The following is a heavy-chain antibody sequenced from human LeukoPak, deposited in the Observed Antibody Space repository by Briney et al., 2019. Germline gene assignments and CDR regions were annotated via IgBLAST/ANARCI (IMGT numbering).Heavy chain of an antibody. Sequence: SVKVSRKASGNSISNYAVSWVRQAPGQGFEWMGGIIPIFGTADYAQKFQGRVTITADQSTSTTCMALSSLKSEDTATYYCTTRACHAGGCSSSFYYYYGLHFWGQGTTVSVSS. CDR3: TTRACHAGGCSSSFYYYYGLHF. D-gene: IGHD3-16*01. J-gene: IGHJ6*02. V-gene: IGHV1-69*13. CDR2: IIPIFGTA. CDR1: GNSISNYA.